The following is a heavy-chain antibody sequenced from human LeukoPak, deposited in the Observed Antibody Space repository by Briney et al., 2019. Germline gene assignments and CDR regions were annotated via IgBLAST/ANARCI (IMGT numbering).Heavy chain of an antibody. J-gene: IGHJ4*02. CDR1: GFTFSSYA. CDR2: ISGSGGST. CDR3: AKDSRRYYYDSSGYNY. Sequence: PGGSLRLSCAASGFTFSSYAMSWVRQAPGKGLEWVSAISGSGGSTYYADSVKGRFTISRENSKNTLYLQMNSLRAEDTAVYYCAKDSRRYYYDSSGYNYWGQGTLVTVSS. D-gene: IGHD3-22*01. V-gene: IGHV3-23*01.